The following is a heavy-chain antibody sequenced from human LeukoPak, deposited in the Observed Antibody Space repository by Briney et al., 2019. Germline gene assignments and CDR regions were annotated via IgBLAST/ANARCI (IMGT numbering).Heavy chain of an antibody. Sequence: SVKVSCKASGGTFSSYAISWVRQAPGQGLEWMGGIIPVFGTANYAQKFQGRVTITADESTSTAYMELSSLRSEDTAVYYCARNAVPDRPFSGMDVWGQGTTVTVSS. CDR2: IIPVFGTA. J-gene: IGHJ6*02. D-gene: IGHD2-2*01. CDR3: ARNAVPDRPFSGMDV. CDR1: GGTFSSYA. V-gene: IGHV1-69*13.